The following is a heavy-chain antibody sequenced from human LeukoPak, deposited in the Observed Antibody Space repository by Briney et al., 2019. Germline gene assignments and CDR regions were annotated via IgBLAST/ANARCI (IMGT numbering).Heavy chain of an antibody. CDR1: GFTFSTYS. Sequence: GGSLRLSCAASGFTFSTYSMNWVRQAPGKGLEWVSAIYSGGSTYYSNSVKGRFTISRDNSKNMLYLQMNSLRAEDTAVYYCVKRSGYLDYILFDYWVQGALDNVS. J-gene: IGHJ4*02. CDR3: VKRSGYLDYILFDY. CDR2: IYSGGST. V-gene: IGHV3-66*01. D-gene: IGHD3-9*01.